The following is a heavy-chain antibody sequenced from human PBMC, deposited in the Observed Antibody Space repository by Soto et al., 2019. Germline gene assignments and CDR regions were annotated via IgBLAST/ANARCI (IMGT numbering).Heavy chain of an antibody. CDR1: GFTFSSYS. V-gene: IGHV3-23*01. Sequence: VGSLRLSCAASGFTFSSYSMNWVRQTPGKGLEWVSFITTRGARTYYADPVRGRFTISTDSSRNTLYLQMNSLRPDDTAVYFCARYRSDGSASFDSWGQGTRVTVSS. CDR2: ITTRGART. J-gene: IGHJ4*02. CDR3: ARYRSDGSASFDS. D-gene: IGHD3-9*01.